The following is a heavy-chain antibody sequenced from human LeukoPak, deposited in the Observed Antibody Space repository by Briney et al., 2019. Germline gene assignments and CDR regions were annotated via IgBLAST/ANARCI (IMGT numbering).Heavy chain of an antibody. V-gene: IGHV3-33*06. CDR3: AKASRYCSSTSCPYYYYYYYMDV. CDR1: GFTFSNYG. CDR2: IWYDGSNE. Sequence: GGSLRLSCAASGFTFSNYGVHWVRQAPGKGLEWVAVIWYDGSNEYYADSVKGRFTISRDNSKNILYLQMNSLRAEDTAVYYCAKASRYCSSTSCPYYYYYYYMDVWGKGTTVTVSS. D-gene: IGHD2-2*01. J-gene: IGHJ6*03.